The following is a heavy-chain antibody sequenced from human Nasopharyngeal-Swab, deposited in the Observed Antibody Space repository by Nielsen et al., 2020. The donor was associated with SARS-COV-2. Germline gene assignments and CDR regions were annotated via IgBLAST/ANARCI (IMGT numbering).Heavy chain of an antibody. V-gene: IGHV3-30-3*01. CDR2: ISYDGSNK. J-gene: IGHJ4*02. CDR3: ARDGVSIVLMLEYYFDY. CDR1: GFTFSSYA. Sequence: GGSLRLSCAASGFTFSSYAMHWVRQAPGKGLEWVAVISYDGSNKYYADSVKGRFTISRDNSKNTLYLQMNSLRAEDTAVYYCARDGVSIVLMLEYYFDYWGQGTLVTVSS. D-gene: IGHD2-8*01.